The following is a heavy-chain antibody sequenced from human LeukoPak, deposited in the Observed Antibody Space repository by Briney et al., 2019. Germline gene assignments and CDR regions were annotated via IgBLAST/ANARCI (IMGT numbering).Heavy chain of an antibody. V-gene: IGHV1-69*13. CDR1: GYTFTNYG. D-gene: IGHD5-18*01. CDR3: ATVGPDLGYSYGYGY. J-gene: IGHJ4*02. Sequence: ASVKVSCKASGYTFTNYGISWVRQAPGQGLEWMGGIIPIFGTANYAQKFQGRVTITADESTSTAYMELSSLRSEDTAVYYCATVGPDLGYSYGYGYWGQGTLVTVSS. CDR2: IIPIFGTA.